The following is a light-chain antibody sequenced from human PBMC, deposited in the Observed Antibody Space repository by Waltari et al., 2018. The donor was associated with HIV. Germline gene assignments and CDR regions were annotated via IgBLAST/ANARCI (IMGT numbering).Light chain of an antibody. CDR1: QGLTSH. J-gene: IGKJ3*01. V-gene: IGKV1-12*01. CDR2: ATS. CDR3: LQALSFPLT. Sequence: DIQVTQSPSSLSASVGDSVTITCRANQGLTSHLAWYQQKPGNNPKFLISATSSLRGGVPSRFGGSGSGTDFTLIINNLQPEDFATYYCLQALSFPLTFGPGTKVDVK.